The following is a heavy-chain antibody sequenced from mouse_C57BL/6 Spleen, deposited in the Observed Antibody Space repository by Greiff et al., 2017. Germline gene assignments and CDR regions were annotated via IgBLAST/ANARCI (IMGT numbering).Heavy chain of an antibody. D-gene: IGHD1-1*01. CDR2: IYPGNSDT. CDR1: GYTFTSYW. J-gene: IGHJ1*03. V-gene: IGHV1-5*01. CDR3: TRTYYYGSSYWYFDV. Sequence: VQLLQSGIVLARPGASVKMSCKTSGYTFTSYWLHWVKQRPGQGLEWIGAIYPGNSDTSYNQKFKGQAKLTAVTSASTAYMELSSLTNEDCAVDYGTRTYYYGSSYWYFDVWGTGTTVTVSS.